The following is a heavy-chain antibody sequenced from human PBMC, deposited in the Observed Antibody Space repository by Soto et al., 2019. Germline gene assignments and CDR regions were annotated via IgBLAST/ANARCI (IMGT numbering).Heavy chain of an antibody. CDR1: GYTLTELS. V-gene: IGHV1-24*01. CDR3: ATLGSSWYLFDY. CDR2: FDPEDGET. D-gene: IGHD6-13*01. J-gene: IGHJ4*02. Sequence: ASVKVACKVSGYTLTELSMHWVRQAPGKGLEWMGGFDPEDGETIYAQKFQGRVTMTEDTSTDTAYMELSSLRSEDTAVYYCATLGSSWYLFDYWGQGTLVTVSS.